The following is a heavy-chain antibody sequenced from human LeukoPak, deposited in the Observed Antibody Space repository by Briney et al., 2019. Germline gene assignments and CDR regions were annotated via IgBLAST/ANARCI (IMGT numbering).Heavy chain of an antibody. Sequence: ASVKVSCKASGGTFRSYAISWVRQDPGQGLEWMGRIIPIFGTANYAQKFQGRVTITTDESTSTAYMELSSLRSEDTAVYYCASCGSSTSWYLMDVWGKGTTVTVSS. CDR1: GGTFRSYA. V-gene: IGHV1-69*05. CDR3: ASCGSSTSWYLMDV. J-gene: IGHJ6*04. D-gene: IGHD2-2*01. CDR2: IIPIFGTA.